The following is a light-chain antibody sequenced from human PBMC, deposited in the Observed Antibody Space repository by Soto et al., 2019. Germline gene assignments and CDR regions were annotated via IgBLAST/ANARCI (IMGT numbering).Light chain of an antibody. V-gene: IGLV4-60*02. CDR1: SGHSSYI. CDR3: ETWDSNTHWV. J-gene: IGLJ3*02. Sequence: QLVLTQSSSASASLGSSVKLTCTLSSGHSSYIIAWHQQQPGKAPRYLMKLEGSGSYNKGSGVPDRFSGSSSGADRYLTISNLQFEDEADYYCETWDSNTHWVFGGGTQLTV. CDR2: LEGSGSY.